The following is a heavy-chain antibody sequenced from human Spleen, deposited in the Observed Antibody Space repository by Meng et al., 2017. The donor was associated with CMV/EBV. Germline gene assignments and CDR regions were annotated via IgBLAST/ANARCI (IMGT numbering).Heavy chain of an antibody. D-gene: IGHD1-26*01. Sequence: SETLSLTCTVSGGPINSHYWTWIRQPPGKGLEWIGFVYYNGDTNYNPSLESRVTMSLDTSKKQFSLRLSSVTAADTAIYYCASGGSHFAYWGQGTLVTVSS. CDR2: VYYNGDT. CDR3: ASGGSHFAY. J-gene: IGHJ4*02. CDR1: GGPINSHY. V-gene: IGHV4-59*11.